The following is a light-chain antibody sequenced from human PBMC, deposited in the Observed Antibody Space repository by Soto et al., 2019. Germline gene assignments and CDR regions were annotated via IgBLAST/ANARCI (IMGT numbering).Light chain of an antibody. Sequence: QSVLTQPHSVSGAPGQRVTISCTGSSSNIGAGYDVHWYQQLPGTAPKLLIYGNSNRPSGVPDRFSGSKSGTSASLAITGRQAEDEADYYCQSYDSSLSGSVFGGGTKLTVL. CDR3: QSYDSSLSGSV. J-gene: IGLJ2*01. V-gene: IGLV1-40*01. CDR2: GNS. CDR1: SSNIGAGYD.